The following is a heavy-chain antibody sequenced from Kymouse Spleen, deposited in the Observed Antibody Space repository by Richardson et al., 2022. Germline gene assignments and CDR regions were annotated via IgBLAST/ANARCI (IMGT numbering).Heavy chain of an antibody. CDR3: ARDEEGGATTYYYYYGMDV. CDR1: GFTFSSYS. CDR2: ISSSSSYI. V-gene: IGHV3-21*03. Sequence: EVQLVESGGGLVKPGGSLRLSCAASGFTFSSYSMNWVRQAPGKGLEWVSSISSSSSYIYYADSVKGRFTISRDNAKNSLYLQMNSLRAEDTAVYYCARDEEGGATTYYYYYGMDVWGQGTTVTVSS. J-gene: IGHJ6*02. D-gene: IGHD1-26*01.